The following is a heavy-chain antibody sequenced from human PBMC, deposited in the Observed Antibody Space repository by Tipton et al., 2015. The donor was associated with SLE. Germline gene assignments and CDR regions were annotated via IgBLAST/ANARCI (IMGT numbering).Heavy chain of an antibody. CDR1: GGSISSSSYY. CDR3: VGGVDWYFDL. D-gene: IGHD2-15*01. CDR2: IYYSGST. V-gene: IGHV4-39*07. J-gene: IGHJ2*01. Sequence: TLSLTCTVSGGSISSSSYYWGWIRQPPGKGLEWIGSIYYSGSTNYNPSLKSRVTISVDKSKNQFSLKLSSVTAADTAVYYCVGGVDWYFDLWGRGTLVTVSS.